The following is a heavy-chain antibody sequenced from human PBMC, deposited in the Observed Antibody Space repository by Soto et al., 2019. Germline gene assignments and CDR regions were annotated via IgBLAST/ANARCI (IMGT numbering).Heavy chain of an antibody. V-gene: IGHV1-69*13. CDR2: IIPIFGTA. CDR1: GGTFSSYA. CDR3: ARESRYCSGGSCYFLPAIVY. Sequence: SVKVSCKASGGTFSSYAISWVRQAPGQGLEWMGGIIPIFGTANYAQKFQGRVTITADESTSTAYMELSSLRSEDTAVYYCARESRYCSGGSCYFLPAIVYWCQGTLVTVFS. J-gene: IGHJ4*02. D-gene: IGHD2-15*01.